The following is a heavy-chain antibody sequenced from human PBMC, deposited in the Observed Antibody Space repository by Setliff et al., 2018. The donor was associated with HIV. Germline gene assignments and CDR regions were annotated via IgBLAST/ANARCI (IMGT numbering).Heavy chain of an antibody. Sequence: SVKVSCKASEDTFNSYTIHWVRQTPGQGLEWMGRTIPVRSMSNFALKFQGRGSIFADKSTSTAYLGLNGLTSEDTAIYYCATSFGSGVAPFDNWGQGTLVTVSS. J-gene: IGHJ4*02. D-gene: IGHD3-10*01. V-gene: IGHV1-69*02. CDR2: TIPVRSMS. CDR3: ATSFGSGVAPFDN. CDR1: EDTFNSYT.